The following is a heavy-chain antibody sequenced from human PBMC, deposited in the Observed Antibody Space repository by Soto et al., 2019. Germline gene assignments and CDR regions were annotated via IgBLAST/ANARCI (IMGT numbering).Heavy chain of an antibody. J-gene: IGHJ6*02. Sequence: QVQLVQSGAEVKKPGASVKVSCKASGYAFSDYYMHWVRQAPGQGLEWMGWIYRNSGRTSYAQKFQGRVTMTRDTSISTAYMELSSLRSDDTAVYYCARDSRYWTSDVCRKYFGMDVWGQGTTVTVSS. V-gene: IGHV1-2*02. CDR1: GYAFSDYY. D-gene: IGHD2-8*01. CDR2: IYRNSGRT. CDR3: ARDSRYWTSDVCRKYFGMDV.